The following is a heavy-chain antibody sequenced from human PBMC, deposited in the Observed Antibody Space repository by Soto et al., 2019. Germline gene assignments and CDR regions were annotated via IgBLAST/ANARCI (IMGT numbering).Heavy chain of an antibody. CDR3: ASSPAFSSSWYGIPPDPSHGMDV. Sequence: QMQLVQSGAEVKRPGASVRVSCKSSGYTFTSFYIHWVRQAPGQELAWKGIINPRGGITNIAQRLQGRVTMTRDMSTNTHYMELSSLKSDDTAVYYCASSPAFSSSWYGIPPDPSHGMDVWGQGTTVTVS. CDR2: INPRGGIT. J-gene: IGHJ6*02. CDR1: GYTFTSFY. D-gene: IGHD6-13*01. V-gene: IGHV1-46*04.